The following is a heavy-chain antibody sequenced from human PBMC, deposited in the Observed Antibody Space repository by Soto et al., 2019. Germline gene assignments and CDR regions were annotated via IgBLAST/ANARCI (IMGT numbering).Heavy chain of an antibody. Sequence: QLQLQESGPGLVKPSENLSLTCTVSGGSISSSSYYWGWIRQPPGKGLEWIGSIYYSGSTYYNPSLKSRVTISVDTSKNQFSLKLSSVTAADTAVYYCARRGSVAGHYYFDYWGQGTLVTVSS. D-gene: IGHD6-19*01. CDR1: GGSISSSSYY. V-gene: IGHV4-39*01. J-gene: IGHJ4*02. CDR2: IYYSGST. CDR3: ARRGSVAGHYYFDY.